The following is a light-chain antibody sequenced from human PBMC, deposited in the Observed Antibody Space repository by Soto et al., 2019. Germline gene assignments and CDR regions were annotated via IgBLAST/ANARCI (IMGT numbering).Light chain of an antibody. CDR2: DAS. CDR1: QSVSSY. Sequence: EIVLTQSPATLSLPPGERATLSCRATQSVSSYLAWYQQKPGQAPRLLIYDASNRATGIPARLSGSGSGTDFTLTISSLAPEDVAGYYCQQRSNWPPGATFGQGTRLEIK. V-gene: IGKV3-11*01. CDR3: QQRSNWPPGAT. J-gene: IGKJ5*01.